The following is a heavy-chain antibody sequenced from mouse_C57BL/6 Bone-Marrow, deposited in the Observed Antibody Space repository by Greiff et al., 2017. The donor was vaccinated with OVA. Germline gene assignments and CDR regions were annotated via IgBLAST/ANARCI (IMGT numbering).Heavy chain of an antibody. D-gene: IGHD2-12*01. CDR1: GYTFTSYW. CDR3: AIRVVTTTGFAY. Sequence: QVQLQQPGAELVKPGASVKLSCKASGYTFTSYWMHWVKQRPGQGLEWIGMIHPNSGSTNYNEKFKSKATLTVDKSSSTAYMQLSSLTSEESAVYYCAIRVVTTTGFAYGGQGTLVTVAA. CDR2: IHPNSGST. V-gene: IGHV1-64*01. J-gene: IGHJ3*01.